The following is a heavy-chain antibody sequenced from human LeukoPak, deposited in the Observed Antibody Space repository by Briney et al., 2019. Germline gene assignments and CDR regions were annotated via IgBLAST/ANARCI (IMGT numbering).Heavy chain of an antibody. J-gene: IGHJ4*02. CDR2: ISSSSSYI. Sequence: GGSLRLSCAASGFTFISFAMNWVRQAPGKGLEWVSSISSSSSYIYYADSVKGRFTISRDNAKNSLYLQMNSLRAEDTAVYYCARDLLPTGDYYDSSGYPLDYWGQGTLVTVSS. CDR3: ARDLLPTGDYYDSSGYPLDY. CDR1: GFTFISFA. D-gene: IGHD3-22*01. V-gene: IGHV3-21*01.